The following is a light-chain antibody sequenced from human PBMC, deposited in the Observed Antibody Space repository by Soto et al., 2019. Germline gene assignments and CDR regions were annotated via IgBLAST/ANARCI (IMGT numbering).Light chain of an antibody. CDR3: QQLNGYPIT. J-gene: IGKJ5*01. V-gene: IGKV1-9*01. CDR1: QGISSY. CDR2: AAS. Sequence: DIQLTQSPSFLSASVGYRFTITCRASQGISSYLAWYQQKPGKAPKLLIYAASTLQSGVPSRFSGSGSATEFTLTISSLQPEDFATYYCQQLNGYPITFGQGTRLENK.